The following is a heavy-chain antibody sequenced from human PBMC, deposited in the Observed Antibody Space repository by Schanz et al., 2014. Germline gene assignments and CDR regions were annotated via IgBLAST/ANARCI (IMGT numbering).Heavy chain of an antibody. CDR2: INTDTGNP. D-gene: IGHD3-10*01. Sequence: QVQLVQSGAEVKEPGASVKVSCKASGYTFTSNALNWVRQAPGQGLEWMGYINTDTGNPTAAQGFTGRFVFSLDTSVKTAYLQINSLRPEDTAVYFCARHERFEELSVVDYWGQGTRVTVSS. CDR1: GYTFTSNA. CDR3: ARHERFEELSVVDY. J-gene: IGHJ4*02. V-gene: IGHV7-4-1*02.